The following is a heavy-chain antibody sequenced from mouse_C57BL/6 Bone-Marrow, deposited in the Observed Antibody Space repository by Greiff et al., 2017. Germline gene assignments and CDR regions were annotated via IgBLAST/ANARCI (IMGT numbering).Heavy chain of an antibody. CDR3: ARPFLRVPYYFDY. J-gene: IGHJ2*01. V-gene: IGHV1-26*01. CDR2: INPNNGGT. Sequence: VQLQQSGPELVKPGASVKISCKASGYTFTDYYMNWVKQSHGKSLEWIGDINPNNGGTSYNQKFKGKATLTVDKSSSTAYMELRRLTSEDSAVYYCARPFLRVPYYFDYWGQGTTLTVSS. D-gene: IGHD1-1*01. CDR1: GYTFTDYY.